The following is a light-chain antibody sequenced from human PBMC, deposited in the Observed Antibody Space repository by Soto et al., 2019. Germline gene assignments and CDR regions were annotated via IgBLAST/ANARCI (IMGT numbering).Light chain of an antibody. CDR3: RQYGRALGFA. Sequence: EIVLTQSPGTLSLSPGEIATLSFSASQSVSSNFLAWYQEKPGQAPRLLIYGASSRATGIPDRFSGSGSGTDFTLTISRLEPEDFAVYYCRQYGRALGFAFGGGNKVDIK. CDR1: QSVSSNF. J-gene: IGKJ4*01. CDR2: GAS. V-gene: IGKV3-20*01.